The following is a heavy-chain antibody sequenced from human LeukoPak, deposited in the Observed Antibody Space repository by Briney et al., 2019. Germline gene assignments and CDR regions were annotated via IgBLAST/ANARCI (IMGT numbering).Heavy chain of an antibody. Sequence: GSVKVSCKASGYTFTSYGISWVRQAPGQGLEWVAWISAYNSNKSSAEKFQGRVTMTIDTSTSTAYMELRSLKSDDTAVYYCVRHIKPAGPWDGMDVWGQGTTVIVSS. J-gene: IGHJ6*02. CDR2: ISAYNSNK. CDR3: VRHIKPAGPWDGMDV. V-gene: IGHV1-18*04. D-gene: IGHD1-26*01. CDR1: GYTFTSYG.